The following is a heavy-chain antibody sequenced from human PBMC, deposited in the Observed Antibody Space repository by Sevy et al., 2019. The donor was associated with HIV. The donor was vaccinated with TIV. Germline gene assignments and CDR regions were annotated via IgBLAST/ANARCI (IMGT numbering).Heavy chain of an antibody. J-gene: IGHJ4*02. D-gene: IGHD3-3*01. CDR3: ARRYYDFWSGYYFDY. CDR2: IYYSGST. Sequence: SETLSLTCTVSGGSISSSSYYWGWIRQPPGKGLEWIGSIYYSGSTYYNPSLKSRVTISVDTSKNQFSLKLSSVTAADTAVYYCARRYYDFWSGYYFDYWGQRTLVTVSS. CDR1: GGSISSSSYY. V-gene: IGHV4-39*01.